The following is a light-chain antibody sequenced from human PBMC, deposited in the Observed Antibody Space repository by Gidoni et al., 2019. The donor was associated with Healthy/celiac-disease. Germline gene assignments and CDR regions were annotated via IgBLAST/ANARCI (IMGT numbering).Light chain of an antibody. CDR3: QQYGSSPRFT. V-gene: IGKV3-20*01. Sequence: EIVLTQSPGTRSLSPGERATLSCRASQSVSISYVAWYQQKPGQAPRLLIYGASSRATGIPDRFSGSGSETDFTLTISRLEPEDFAVYYCQQYGSSPRFTFGPGTKVDIK. J-gene: IGKJ3*01. CDR2: GAS. CDR1: QSVSISY.